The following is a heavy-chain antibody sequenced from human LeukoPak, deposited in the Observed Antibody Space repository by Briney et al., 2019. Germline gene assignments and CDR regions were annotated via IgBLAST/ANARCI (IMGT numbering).Heavy chain of an antibody. J-gene: IGHJ4*02. Sequence: SETLSLTCAVYGVSFSGYYWSWIRQPPGKGLEWIGEINHSGSTNYNPSLKSRVTISVDTSKNQFSLKLSSVTAADTAVSYCASKTRTRYCTNGVCYGDYWGQGTLVTVSS. CDR3: ASKTRTRYCTNGVCYGDY. CDR1: GVSFSGYY. CDR2: INHSGST. V-gene: IGHV4-34*01. D-gene: IGHD2-8*01.